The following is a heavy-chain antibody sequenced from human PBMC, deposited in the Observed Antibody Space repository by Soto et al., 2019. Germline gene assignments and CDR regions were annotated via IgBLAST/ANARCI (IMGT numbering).Heavy chain of an antibody. CDR3: ARHRSSWYNYYYCGMDV. CDR1: GYSFTSYW. Sequence: GESLKISCKGSGYSFTSYWIGWVRQMPGKGLEWMGIIYPGDSDTRYSPSFQGQVTISADKSISTAYLQWSSLKASDTAMYYCARHRSSWYNYYYCGMDVWGQGTTVTVSS. J-gene: IGHJ6*02. V-gene: IGHV5-51*01. CDR2: IYPGDSDT. D-gene: IGHD6-13*01.